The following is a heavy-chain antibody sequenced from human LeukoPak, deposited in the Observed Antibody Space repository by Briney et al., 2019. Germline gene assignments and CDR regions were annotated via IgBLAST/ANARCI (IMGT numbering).Heavy chain of an antibody. V-gene: IGHV3-23*01. CDR1: GFTFRSYA. Sequence: QPGGSLRLSCAASGFTFRSYAMTWVRQAPGKGLEWVSTVSGSGGGTFYADSVKGRFTISRDNSKNTLYLQMNSLRAEDTAVYYCARDGYGFYYYGMDVWGQGTTVTVSS. CDR2: VSGSGGGT. J-gene: IGHJ6*02. CDR3: ARDGYGFYYYGMDV. D-gene: IGHD3-10*01.